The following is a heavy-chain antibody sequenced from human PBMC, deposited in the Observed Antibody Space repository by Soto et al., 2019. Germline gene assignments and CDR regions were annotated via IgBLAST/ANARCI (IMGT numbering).Heavy chain of an antibody. J-gene: IGHJ6*02. CDR1: GYTFTRSG. CDR3: AREGVAPYNCSGMDV. CDR2: ISSYNGDT. D-gene: IGHD5-12*01. Sequence: QVKLVQSGAEVKKPGASVKVSCKASGYTFTRSGIIWVRQAPGQGPEWMGWISSYNGDTNYAQTIQGRVTMTTDTSASTAYMRLRSLRSDDTAVYYCAREGVAPYNCSGMDVWGQGAPVTVSS. V-gene: IGHV1-18*01.